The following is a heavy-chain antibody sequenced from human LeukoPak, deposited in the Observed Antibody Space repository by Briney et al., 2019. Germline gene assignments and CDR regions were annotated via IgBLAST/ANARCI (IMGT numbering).Heavy chain of an antibody. Sequence: PSETLSLTCAVYGGSFSGYYWSWIRQPPGKGLEWIGEINHSGSTNYNPSLKSRVTISVDTSKNQFSLKLSSVTAADTAVYYCARGHAYCGGDCYSFWFDPWGQGTLVTVSS. CDR2: INHSGST. CDR1: GGSFSGYY. CDR3: ARGHAYCGGDCYSFWFDP. J-gene: IGHJ5*02. D-gene: IGHD2-21*02. V-gene: IGHV4-34*01.